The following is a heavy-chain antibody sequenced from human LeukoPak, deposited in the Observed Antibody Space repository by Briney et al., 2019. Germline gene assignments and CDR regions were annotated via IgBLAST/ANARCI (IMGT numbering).Heavy chain of an antibody. Sequence: GGSLRLSCVGSGFSFNIYGMSWVRQAPGKGLEWVSSVGGGNDIHYADSVKGRFTISRDNSKNTLYLQMNSLRAEDTAVYYCAKSKLGYSGYDYRGEYFDYWGQGTLVTVSS. CDR2: VGGGNDI. J-gene: IGHJ4*02. CDR1: GFSFNIYG. V-gene: IGHV3-23*01. CDR3: AKSKLGYSGYDYRGEYFDY. D-gene: IGHD5-12*01.